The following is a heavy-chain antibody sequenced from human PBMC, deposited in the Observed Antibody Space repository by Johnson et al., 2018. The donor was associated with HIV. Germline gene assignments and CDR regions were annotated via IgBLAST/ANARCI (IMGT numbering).Heavy chain of an antibody. CDR1: GFTFSDYY. D-gene: IGHD3-22*01. V-gene: IGHV3-11*01. Sequence: QVQLVESGGGLVKPGGSLRLSCAASGFTFSDYYMSWIRQAPGKGLEWVSYISSSGSTIYYADSVKGRFTISRDNAKNSLYLQMSSLRAEDTALYFCARDRRHYYDSSGYPDYDAFDIWGQGTMVTVSS. CDR3: ARDRRHYYDSSGYPDYDAFDI. CDR2: ISSSGSTI. J-gene: IGHJ3*02.